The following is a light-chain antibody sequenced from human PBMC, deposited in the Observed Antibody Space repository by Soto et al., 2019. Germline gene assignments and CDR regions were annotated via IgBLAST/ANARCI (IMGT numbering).Light chain of an antibody. CDR3: QQYGSSPLT. V-gene: IGKV3-20*01. CDR1: QSVSSSY. CDR2: GTS. Sequence: EIVLTQSPGTLSLSPGERATLSCRASQSVSSSYVAWYQQKPGQAPNLVIYGTSRRATGIPDRFSGSGSGTDFTLTSSRLEPEDFAVYYCQQYGSSPLTFGGGTKVEIK. J-gene: IGKJ4*01.